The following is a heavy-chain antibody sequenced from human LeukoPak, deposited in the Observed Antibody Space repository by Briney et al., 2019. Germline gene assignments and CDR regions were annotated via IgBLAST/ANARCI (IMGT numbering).Heavy chain of an antibody. CDR2: IKQDGSEK. CDR3: ARDGYSSSWGYFQH. D-gene: IGHD6-13*01. V-gene: IGHV3-7*01. J-gene: IGHJ1*01. CDR1: GFTFSSYW. Sequence: GGSLRLSCEASGFTFSSYWMSWVRQAPGKGLEWVANIKQDGSEKYYVDSVKGRFTISRDNAKNSLYLQMNSLRAEDTAVYYCARDGYSSSWGYFQHWGQGTLVTVSS.